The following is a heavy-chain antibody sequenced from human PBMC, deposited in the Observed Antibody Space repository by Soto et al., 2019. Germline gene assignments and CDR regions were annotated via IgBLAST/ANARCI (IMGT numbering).Heavy chain of an antibody. CDR1: GFTFSTYW. V-gene: IGHV3-74*01. CDR2: IKSDGSYT. Sequence: EVQLVESGGGLVQPGGSLRPSCLASGFTFSTYWMHWVRQAPGKGLVWVSRIKSDGSYTNYADSVKGRFTISRDNAKNTLYLQMNSLRDEDTAVYYCASGVSVTTTVYVDVWGKGTTVTVSS. CDR3: ASGVSVTTTVYVDV. J-gene: IGHJ6*03. D-gene: IGHD4-4*01.